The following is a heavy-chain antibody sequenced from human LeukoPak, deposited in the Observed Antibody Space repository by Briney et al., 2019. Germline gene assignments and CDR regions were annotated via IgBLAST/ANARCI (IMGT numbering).Heavy chain of an antibody. J-gene: IGHJ5*01. CDR1: GGSVRPYF. V-gene: IGHV4-59*02. CDR3: ARGAAAVNPSWFDS. D-gene: IGHD6-13*01. Sequence: SETLSLTCTVPGGSVRPYFWNWIRQSPGKGLEWLAFIDYSGSTSYNPSLNSRATISTDTSKSQFSLRLSSVTAADTAVYYCARGAAAVNPSWFDSWGQGTLVTVSS. CDR2: IDYSGST.